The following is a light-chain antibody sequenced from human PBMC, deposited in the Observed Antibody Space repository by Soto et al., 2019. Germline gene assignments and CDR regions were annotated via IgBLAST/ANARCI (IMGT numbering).Light chain of an antibody. V-gene: IGKV3-11*01. CDR2: QTS. J-gene: IGKJ1*01. Sequence: EIVLTQSPATLSSFPGDRVTLSCRASQYINTRLAWYQHRPGQAPRLLIYQTSLRAAGIPARFSASGSGTDFPLTISDVQPEDFALYYCHQRQSWPRTFGQGTKVDIK. CDR3: HQRQSWPRT. CDR1: QYINTR.